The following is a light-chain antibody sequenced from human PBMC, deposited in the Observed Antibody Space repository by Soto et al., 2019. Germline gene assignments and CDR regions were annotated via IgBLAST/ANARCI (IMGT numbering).Light chain of an antibody. CDR3: SSFTSSNTYV. V-gene: IGLV2-18*02. J-gene: IGLJ1*01. CDR1: SSDVGTYNR. Sequence: QSALTQPPSVSGSPGQSVAISCTGTSSDVGTYNRVSWHQQPPGTAPKLMIYDVTNRPSGVPDRFSGSKSGNTASLTISGLQAEDEADYYCSSFTSSNTYVFGPGTKVTVL. CDR2: DVT.